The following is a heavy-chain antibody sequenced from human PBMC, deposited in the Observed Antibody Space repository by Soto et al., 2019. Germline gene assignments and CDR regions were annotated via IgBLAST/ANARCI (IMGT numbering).Heavy chain of an antibody. CDR1: GFTFSSYA. J-gene: IGHJ4*02. CDR2: ISGSGGST. D-gene: IGHD2-21*02. V-gene: IGHV3-23*01. Sequence: GGSLRLSCAASGFTFSSYAMRWVRQAPGKGLEWVSAISGSGGSTYYADSVKGRFTISRDNSKNTLYLQMNSLRAEDTAVYYCAKAGPGAYCGGDCSIDYWGQGTLVTVSS. CDR3: AKAGPGAYCGGDCSIDY.